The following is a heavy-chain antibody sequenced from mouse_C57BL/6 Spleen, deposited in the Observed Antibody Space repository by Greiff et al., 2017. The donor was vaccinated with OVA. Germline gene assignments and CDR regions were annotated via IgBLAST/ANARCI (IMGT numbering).Heavy chain of an antibody. CDR1: GYTFTSYG. Sequence: QVHVKQSGAELARPGASVKLSCKASGYTFTSYGISWVKQRTGQGLEWIGEIYPRSGNTYYNEKFKGKATLTADRSSSTAYMELRSLTSEDSAVYFCARDYGSSYDAYWGQGTLVTVSA. V-gene: IGHV1-81*01. D-gene: IGHD1-1*01. CDR3: ARDYGSSYDAY. J-gene: IGHJ3*01. CDR2: IYPRSGNT.